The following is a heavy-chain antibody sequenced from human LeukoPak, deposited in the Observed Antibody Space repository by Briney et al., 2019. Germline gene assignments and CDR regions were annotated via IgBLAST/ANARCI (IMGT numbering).Heavy chain of an antibody. Sequence: PGGSLRLSCAASGFTFSDYYMSWIRQAPGKGLEWVSYISSSSSYTNYADSVKGRFTISRDNAKNSLYLQMNSLRAEDTAVYYCARDRYGANSPFDFWGQGTLVTVSS. CDR3: ARDRYGANSPFDF. D-gene: IGHD4-23*01. J-gene: IGHJ4*02. CDR1: GFTFSDYY. V-gene: IGHV3-11*06. CDR2: ISSSSSYT.